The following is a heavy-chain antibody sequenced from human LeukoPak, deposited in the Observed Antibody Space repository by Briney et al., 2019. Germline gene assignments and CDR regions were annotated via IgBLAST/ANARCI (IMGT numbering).Heavy chain of an antibody. CDR3: ARETTGYSSSWYDY. CDR2: IYHSGST. CDR1: GGSISSSNW. D-gene: IGHD6-13*01. V-gene: IGHV4-4*02. J-gene: IGHJ4*02. Sequence: SETLSLTCAVSGGSISSSNWWSWVRQPPGKGLEWIGEIYHSGSTNYNPSLKSRVTISVDKSKNQFSLKLSSVTAADTAVYYCARETTGYSSSWYDYWGQGTLATVSS.